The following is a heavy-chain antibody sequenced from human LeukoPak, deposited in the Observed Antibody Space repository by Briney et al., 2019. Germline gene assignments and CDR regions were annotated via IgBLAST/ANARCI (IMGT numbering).Heavy chain of an antibody. J-gene: IGHJ5*02. Sequence: SETLSLTCTVSGGSMSSGDYFWNWIRQFPGKGLEWIGYIHYSGNTYYNSSLESRVTISLSTSQNLFSLRLSSVIAADTAVYYCARSEVSIYGVVPNWFDPWGQGTLVTVSS. CDR1: GGSMSSGDYF. D-gene: IGHD3-3*02. CDR2: IHYSGNT. CDR3: ARSEVSIYGVVPNWFDP. V-gene: IGHV4-31*03.